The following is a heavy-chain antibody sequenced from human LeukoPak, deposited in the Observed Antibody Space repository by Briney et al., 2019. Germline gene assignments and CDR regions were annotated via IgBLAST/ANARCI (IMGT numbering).Heavy chain of an antibody. CDR2: ISGSGGST. Sequence: GGSLRLSCAASGFTFSSYAMSWVRQAPGKGLEWVSAISGSGGSTYYADSVKGRFTISRDNSKNTLYLQMNSLRAEDTAVYYCAKDETMIVVVIRFGAFDIWGQGTMVTVSP. CDR1: GFTFSSYA. CDR3: AKDETMIVVVIRFGAFDI. D-gene: IGHD3-22*01. V-gene: IGHV3-23*01. J-gene: IGHJ3*02.